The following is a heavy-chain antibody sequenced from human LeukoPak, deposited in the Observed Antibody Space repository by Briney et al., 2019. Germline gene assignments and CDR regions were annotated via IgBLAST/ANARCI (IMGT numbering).Heavy chain of an antibody. V-gene: IGHV3-23*01. CDR3: AKEDDYVWGSYLTSFDY. CDR2: ISGSGGST. J-gene: IGHJ4*02. CDR1: GFTFSSYA. D-gene: IGHD3-16*02. Sequence: GGSLRLSCAASGFTFSSYAMSWVRQAPGKGLEWVSAISGSGGSTYYADSGKGRFTISRDNSKNTLYLQMNSLRAEDTAVYYCAKEDDYVWGSYLTSFDYWGQGTLVTVSS.